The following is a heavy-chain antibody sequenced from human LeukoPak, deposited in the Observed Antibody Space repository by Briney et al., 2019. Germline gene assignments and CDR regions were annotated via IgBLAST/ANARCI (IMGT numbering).Heavy chain of an antibody. Sequence: GRSLRLSCAASGFTFSSYGMHWVRQAPGKGLEWVAVISYDGSNKYYADSVKGRFTISRDNSKNTLYLQMNSLRAEDTAVYYCAKDHVEMATSFGDYWGQGTLVTVSS. V-gene: IGHV3-30*18. D-gene: IGHD5-24*01. CDR2: ISYDGSNK. CDR3: AKDHVEMATSFGDY. J-gene: IGHJ4*02. CDR1: GFTFSSYG.